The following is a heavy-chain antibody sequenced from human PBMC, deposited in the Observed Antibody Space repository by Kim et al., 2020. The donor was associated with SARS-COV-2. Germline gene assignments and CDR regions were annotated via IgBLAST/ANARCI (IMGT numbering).Heavy chain of an antibody. D-gene: IGHD4-17*01. CDR2: SYYSGST. CDR1: GGSISSYY. J-gene: IGHJ6*04. CDR3: AGSDYGDYGDYYYYGMYV. Sequence: SETLSLTCTVSGGSISSYYWSWSRQPPGKGLEWIGYSYYSGSTNYNPSLKRRVTISVDTTTNQFPLTLSSVTAADTAVYYCAGSDYGDYGDYYYYGMYVWGAGATVTASS. V-gene: IGHV4-59*13.